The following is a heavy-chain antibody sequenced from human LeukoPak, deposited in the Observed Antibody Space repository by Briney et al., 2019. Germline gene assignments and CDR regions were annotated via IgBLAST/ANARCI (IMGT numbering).Heavy chain of an antibody. J-gene: IGHJ4*02. Sequence: ASVKVSCKASGYTFTGYYMHWVRQAPGQGLEWMGWISAYNGNTNYAQKLQGRVTMTTDTSTSTAYMELRSLRSDDTAVYYCARDSGSYSFDYWGQGTLVTASS. CDR1: GYTFTGYY. CDR2: ISAYNGNT. V-gene: IGHV1-18*04. CDR3: ARDSGSYSFDY. D-gene: IGHD1-26*01.